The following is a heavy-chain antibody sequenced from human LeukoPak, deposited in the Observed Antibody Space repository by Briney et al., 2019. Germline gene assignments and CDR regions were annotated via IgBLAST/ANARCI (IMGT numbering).Heavy chain of an antibody. D-gene: IGHD2-2*01. Sequence: SETLSLTCTVSGGSISSYYWSWIRQPPGKGLEWIGYIYYSGSTNYNPSLKSRVTISVDTSKNQFSLKLSSVTAADTAVYYCARGAPLGYCSSTSCYDPHNWFDPWGQGTLVTVSS. J-gene: IGHJ5*02. CDR1: GGSISSYY. CDR3: ARGAPLGYCSSTSCYDPHNWFDP. CDR2: IYYSGST. V-gene: IGHV4-59*01.